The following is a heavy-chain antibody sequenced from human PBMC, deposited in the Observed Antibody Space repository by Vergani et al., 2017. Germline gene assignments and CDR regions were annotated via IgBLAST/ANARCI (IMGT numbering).Heavy chain of an antibody. CDR3: AVYSMAGLFHC. CDR2: MNPNSGNT. Sequence: QVQLVQSGAEVKKPGASVKVSCKASGYTFTSYDINWVRQATGQGLEWMGWMNPNSGNTGYAQKFQGRVTMTRNTSISTAYMELSGLTSGATAVYYCAVYSMAGLFHCWREGSLVTVSS. D-gene: IGHD6-19*01. CDR1: GYTFTSYD. V-gene: IGHV1-8*01. J-gene: IGHJ5*01.